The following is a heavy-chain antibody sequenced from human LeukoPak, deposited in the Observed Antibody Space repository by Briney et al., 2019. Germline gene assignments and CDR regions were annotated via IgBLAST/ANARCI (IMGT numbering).Heavy chain of an antibody. D-gene: IGHD3-16*02. CDR3: TIMITFGGVIVSDY. V-gene: IGHV1-2*02. CDR1: GYTFTGYY. J-gene: IGHJ4*02. Sequence: ASVKVSCKASGYTFTGYYMHWVRQAPGQGHEWMGWINPNSGGTNYAQKYQGRVTMTRDTSISTAYMELSRLRSDDTAVYYCTIMITFGGVIVSDYWGQGTLVTVSS. CDR2: INPNSGGT.